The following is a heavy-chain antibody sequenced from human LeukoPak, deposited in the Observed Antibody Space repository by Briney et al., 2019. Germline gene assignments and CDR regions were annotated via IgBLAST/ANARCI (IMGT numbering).Heavy chain of an antibody. CDR2: INPNSGGT. CDR3: ARDHQPFGEVGSSQPY. CDR1: GYTFTGYD. J-gene: IGHJ4*02. Sequence: ASVKVSCKASGYTFTGYDMHWVRQAPGQGLEWMGWINPNSGGTNYAQKFQGRVTMTRDTSISTAYMELSRLRSDDTAVYYCARDHQPFGEVGSSQPYWGEGTLVTVSS. D-gene: IGHD3-10*01. V-gene: IGHV1-2*02.